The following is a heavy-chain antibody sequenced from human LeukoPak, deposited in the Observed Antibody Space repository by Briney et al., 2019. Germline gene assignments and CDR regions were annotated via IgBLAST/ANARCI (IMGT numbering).Heavy chain of an antibody. CDR3: AREISGSYYNPLGYMDV. Sequence: SSETLSLTCTVSGGSISLYYWNWIRQPAGKGLEWIGRIFTSGITNYNPSLKSQVTMSVDTSKSQFSLALSSVTAADTAVYYCAREISGSYYNPLGYMDVWGKGTTVTVAS. V-gene: IGHV4-4*07. CDR1: GGSISLYY. CDR2: IFTSGIT. D-gene: IGHD3-10*01. J-gene: IGHJ6*03.